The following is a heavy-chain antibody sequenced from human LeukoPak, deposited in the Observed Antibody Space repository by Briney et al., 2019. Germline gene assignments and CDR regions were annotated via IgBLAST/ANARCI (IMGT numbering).Heavy chain of an antibody. CDR3: ARDATAGLFDF. CDR1: GFTFSSYT. Sequence: PSGSLRLSCAASGFTFSSYTMSWVRQAPGKGLEWVSYISTSSSTIYYADSVKGGFTISRDNAKNSLYLQMNGLRDEDTAVYYCARDATAGLFDFWGQGTLVTVSS. CDR2: ISTSSSTI. J-gene: IGHJ4*02. D-gene: IGHD6-13*01. V-gene: IGHV3-48*02.